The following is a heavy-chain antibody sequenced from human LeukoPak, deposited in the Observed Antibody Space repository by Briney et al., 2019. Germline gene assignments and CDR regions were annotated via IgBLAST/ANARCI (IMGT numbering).Heavy chain of an antibody. CDR2: ICPGDSDI. CDR1: GYSFTSYW. CDR3: ARSPPRGYSYGSADY. D-gene: IGHD5-18*01. Sequence: GESLNISCKGSGYSFTSYWIGWVRQMPGKGLEWRGIICPGDSDIRYRPSFQAQVPISAAMSIRPGYLQWCSLKASDTAMYYCARSPPRGYSYGSADYWGQGTLVTVSS. J-gene: IGHJ4*02. V-gene: IGHV5-51*01.